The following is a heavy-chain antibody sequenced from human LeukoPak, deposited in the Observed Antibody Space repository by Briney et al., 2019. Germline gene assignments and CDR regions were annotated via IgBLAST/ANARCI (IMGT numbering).Heavy chain of an antibody. V-gene: IGHV3-23*01. CDR3: ARHRPYYYDSSGYYSPFDY. CDR2: ISGSGGST. CDR1: GFTFSSYA. J-gene: IGHJ4*02. Sequence: GGSLRLSCAASGFTFSSYAMSWVRQAPGKGLEWVSAISGSGGSTYYADSVKGRFTISRDNSKNTLYLQMNSLRAEDTAVYYCARHRPYYYDSSGYYSPFDYWGQGTLVAVSS. D-gene: IGHD3-22*01.